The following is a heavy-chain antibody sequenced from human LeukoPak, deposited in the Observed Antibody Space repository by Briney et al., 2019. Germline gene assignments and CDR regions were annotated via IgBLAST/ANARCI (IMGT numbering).Heavy chain of an antibody. D-gene: IGHD2-15*01. CDR2: ISYDGSNK. V-gene: IGHV3-30*04. CDR3: ARAPVTSCRGAFCYPFDY. CDR1: GFTFSSYA. Sequence: GGSLRLSCAASGFTFSSYAMHWVRQAPGKGLEWVAVISYDGSNKYYADSVKGRFTISRDNSKNTLYLQMNSLRAEDTAVYYCARAPVTSCRGAFCYPFDYWGQGTLVTVSS. J-gene: IGHJ4*02.